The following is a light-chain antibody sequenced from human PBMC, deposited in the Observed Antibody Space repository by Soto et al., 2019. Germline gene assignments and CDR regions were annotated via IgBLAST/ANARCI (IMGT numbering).Light chain of an antibody. V-gene: IGKV3-11*01. CDR1: RYVGTY. CDR3: QQRTTWPPPT. J-gene: IGKJ4*01. Sequence: VLTQSPAILSLSVGERATLSCRASRYVGTYVAWYQQKPGQAPRLLVYDASNRATGIPPRFSGSGSGTDFTLTISGLELDDFAVYYCQQRTTWPPPTFGGGTKVEIK. CDR2: DAS.